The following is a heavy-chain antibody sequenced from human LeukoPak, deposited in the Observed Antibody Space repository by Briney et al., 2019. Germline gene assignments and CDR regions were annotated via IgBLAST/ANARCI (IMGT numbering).Heavy chain of an antibody. CDR1: GGYVSSGSYY. Sequence: SETLSLTCTVSGGYVSSGSYYWSWIRQPPGKGLEWIGYIYYSGSTNYNPSLKSRVTISVDTSKNQFSLKLSSVTAADTAVYYCARAEDDYGDYGDLDVWGQGTTVTVSS. D-gene: IGHD4-17*01. CDR3: ARAEDDYGDYGDLDV. J-gene: IGHJ6*02. V-gene: IGHV4-61*01. CDR2: IYYSGST.